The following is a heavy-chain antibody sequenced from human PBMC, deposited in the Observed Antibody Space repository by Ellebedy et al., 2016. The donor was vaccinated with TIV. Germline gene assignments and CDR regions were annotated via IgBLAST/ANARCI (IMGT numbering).Heavy chain of an antibody. CDR1: GASITSSDYY. D-gene: IGHD6-19*01. V-gene: IGHV4-39*01. CDR3: SRPDRPSSGWYVY. Sequence: SETLSLXXTVSGASITSSDYYWGWIRQPPGKGLEWLGSIYYDGSAYYNPSLKSRVTMSVDTSKNQFSLIVTSVTAADTSVYYCSRPDRPSSGWYVYWGQGTLVTVSS. CDR2: IYYDGSA. J-gene: IGHJ4*02.